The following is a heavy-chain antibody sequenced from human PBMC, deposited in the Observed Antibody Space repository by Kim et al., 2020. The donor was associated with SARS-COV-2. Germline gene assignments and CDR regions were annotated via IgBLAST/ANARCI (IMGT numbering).Heavy chain of an antibody. CDR1: GFTFSSYA. J-gene: IGHJ4*02. CDR3: AKGDCSSTSCYAHDMGY. Sequence: GGSLRLSCAASGFTFSSYAMSWVRQAPGKGLEWVSAISGSGGSTYYADSVKGRFTISRDNSKNTLYLQMNSLRAEDTAVYYCAKGDCSSTSCYAHDMGYWGQGTLVTVSS. V-gene: IGHV3-23*01. D-gene: IGHD2-2*01. CDR2: ISGSGGST.